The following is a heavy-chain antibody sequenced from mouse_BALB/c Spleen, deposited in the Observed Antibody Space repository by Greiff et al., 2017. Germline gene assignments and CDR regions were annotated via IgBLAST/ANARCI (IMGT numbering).Heavy chain of an antibody. CDR3: ASDYAYAMDY. Sequence: EVQLQQSGAELVKPGASVKLSCTASGFNIKDTYMHWVKQRPEQGLEWIGRIDPANGNTKYDPKFQGKATITADTSSNTAYLQLSSLTSEDTAVYYCASDYAYAMDYWGQGTSVTVSS. V-gene: IGHV14-3*02. D-gene: IGHD2-4*01. CDR2: IDPANGNT. J-gene: IGHJ4*01. CDR1: GFNIKDTY.